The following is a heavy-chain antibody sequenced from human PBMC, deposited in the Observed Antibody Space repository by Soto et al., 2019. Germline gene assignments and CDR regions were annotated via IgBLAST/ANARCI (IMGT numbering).Heavy chain of an antibody. V-gene: IGHV3-15*01. CDR1: GFTFSDAW. CDR2: IKSKSDGGTT. J-gene: IGHJ5*02. Sequence: GGSLSLSCAASGFTFSDAWMSWVRQAPGKGLDWVGRIKSKSDGGTTEYAAPVRGRFTISRDDSKNTLYLQMNSLKTEDTAVYYCTTDLWRIAVVVGSTGYFNPWGQGTPVTAPQ. CDR3: TTDLWRIAVVVGSTGYFNP. D-gene: IGHD2-15*01.